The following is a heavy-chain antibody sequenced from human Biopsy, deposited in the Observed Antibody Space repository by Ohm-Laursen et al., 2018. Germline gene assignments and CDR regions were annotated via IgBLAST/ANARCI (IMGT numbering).Heavy chain of an antibody. V-gene: IGHV1-69*06. J-gene: IGHJ2*01. CDR2: SIPLFNTA. D-gene: IGHD3-22*01. CDR3: ARFPLGAYDDSGSYRAVEHWYFNL. Sequence: SVKVSCKASGGTFTNHAVGWVRQAPGQGLEWVGSSIPLFNTANYADKFQGRVTLTADKSTTTAYMELSSLRSEDTAIYYCARFPLGAYDDSGSYRAVEHWYFNLWGRGTLVTVSS. CDR1: GGTFTNHA.